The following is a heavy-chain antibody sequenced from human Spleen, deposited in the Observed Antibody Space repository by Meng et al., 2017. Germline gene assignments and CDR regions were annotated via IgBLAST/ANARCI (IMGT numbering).Heavy chain of an antibody. V-gene: IGHV3-23*01. CDR3: AKIGNMVRGGFDP. D-gene: IGHD3-10*01. CDR2: ISGSGGST. Sequence: GESLKISCAASGFTFSSYAMSWVRQAPGKGLEWVSAISGSGGSTYYADSVKGRFTISRDNSQNTLYLQMNSLRAEDTAVYYCAKIGNMVRGGFDPWGQGTLVTVSS. CDR1: GFTFSSYA. J-gene: IGHJ5*02.